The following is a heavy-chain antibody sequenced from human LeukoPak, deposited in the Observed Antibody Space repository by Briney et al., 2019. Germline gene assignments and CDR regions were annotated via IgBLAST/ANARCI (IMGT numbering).Heavy chain of an antibody. CDR3: ARGGGPFEY. Sequence: GGSLRLSCAASGFSFSSYWMHWVRQDPGKGLVWVSRINNGGSSTSYADSVKGRFTISRDNAKNTLYLQMNSLRVEDTAVYYCARGGGPFEYWGQGTLVTVSS. V-gene: IGHV3-74*01. CDR2: INNGGSST. D-gene: IGHD2-15*01. J-gene: IGHJ4*02. CDR1: GFSFSSYW.